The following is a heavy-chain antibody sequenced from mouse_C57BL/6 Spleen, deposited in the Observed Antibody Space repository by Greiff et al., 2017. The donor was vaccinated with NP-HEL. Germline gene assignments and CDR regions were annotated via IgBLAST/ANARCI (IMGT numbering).Heavy chain of an antibody. CDR3: ARQNYDYDHYAMDY. Sequence: VKLMESGPGLVAPSQSLSITCTVSGFSLTSYGVHWVRQPPGKGLEWLVVIWSDGSTTYNSALKSRLSISKDNSKSQVFLKMNSLQTDDTAMYYCARQNYDYDHYAMDYWGQGTSVTVSS. CDR1: GFSLTSYG. J-gene: IGHJ4*01. V-gene: IGHV2-6-1*01. D-gene: IGHD2-4*01. CDR2: IWSDGST.